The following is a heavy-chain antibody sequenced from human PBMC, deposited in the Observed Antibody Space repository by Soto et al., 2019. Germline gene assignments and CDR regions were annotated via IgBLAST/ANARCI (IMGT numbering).Heavy chain of an antibody. D-gene: IGHD2-15*01. J-gene: IGHJ4*01. V-gene: IGHV4-59*01. Sequence: SETLSLTCTVSGAPITMNYWSWIRQAPGKGLEWIGYIYYSGSTTYNPSLKSRVTMSADTSKDQFSLKLNSVTAADTAVYYCARDAGGPCDHWGPGILVTVSS. CDR3: ARDAGGPCDH. CDR2: IYYSGST. CDR1: GAPITMNY.